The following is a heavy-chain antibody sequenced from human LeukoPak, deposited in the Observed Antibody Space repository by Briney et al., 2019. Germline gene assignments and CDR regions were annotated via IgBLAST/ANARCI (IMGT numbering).Heavy chain of an antibody. D-gene: IGHD3-9*01. CDR1: GFTFRSYA. Sequence: PGGSLRLSCAASGFTFRSYAMSWVRQAPGKGLEWVSTISGSTDSTYYTDSVKGRFTISRDNSKNTLYLQMNSLRAEDTAVYYCAKVANDILTGYYSYYYYYMDVWGKGTTVTVSS. J-gene: IGHJ6*03. CDR2: ISGSTDST. CDR3: AKVANDILTGYYSYYYYYMDV. V-gene: IGHV3-23*01.